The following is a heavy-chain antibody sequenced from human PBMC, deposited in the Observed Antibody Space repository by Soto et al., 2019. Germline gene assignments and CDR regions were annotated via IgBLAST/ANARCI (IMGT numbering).Heavy chain of an antibody. D-gene: IGHD3-22*01. V-gene: IGHV1-2*02. CDR1: GYTFTGYY. Sequence: ASVKVSCKASGYTFTGYYLHWVRQAPGQGLEWMGWINPNSGGTNYAQKFQGRVTMTRDTSISKAYMELSRLRSDDTAVYYCARDRGHYYDSSGYWNWFEPWGQGTLVNVSS. CDR2: INPNSGGT. CDR3: ARDRGHYYDSSGYWNWFEP. J-gene: IGHJ5*02.